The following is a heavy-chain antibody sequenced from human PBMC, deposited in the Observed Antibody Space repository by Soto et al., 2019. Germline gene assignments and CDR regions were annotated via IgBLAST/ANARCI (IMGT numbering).Heavy chain of an antibody. D-gene: IGHD2-21*02. V-gene: IGHV3-23*01. CDR2: ISDSGDST. J-gene: IGHJ4*02. CDR3: GKVGDRGGACYWDH. CDR1: GFTFSAYG. Sequence: EVQLLESGGGLVQPGGSLRLSCAASGFTFSAYGMSWVRQAPGKGLEWVSGISDSGDSTSYADSVKGRFTISRDNSKNTLSLQMNSLRAEDTAVYYCGKVGDRGGACYWDHWGQGILVSVSS.